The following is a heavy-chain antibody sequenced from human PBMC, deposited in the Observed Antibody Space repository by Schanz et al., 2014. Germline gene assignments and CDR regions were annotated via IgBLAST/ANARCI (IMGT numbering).Heavy chain of an antibody. CDR2: ISPYNGGT. CDR3: AREAAASARWFDP. CDR1: GYTFTNYA. V-gene: IGHV1-2*02. J-gene: IGHJ5*02. D-gene: IGHD6-13*01. Sequence: QVQLVQSGAELKKPGASVKVSCKASGYTFTNYAINWVRQAPGQGLEWMGWISPYNGGTNYAQKFQGRVTMTMDTSISTAYMELTSLRSDDTAVYYCAREAAASARWFDPWGQGTLVTVSS.